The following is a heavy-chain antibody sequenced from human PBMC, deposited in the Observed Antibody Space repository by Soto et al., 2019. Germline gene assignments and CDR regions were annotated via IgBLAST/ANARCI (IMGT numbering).Heavy chain of an antibody. D-gene: IGHD3-16*01. CDR2: INPNSGGT. Sequence: PLKVYWKASGYTCTGYYMHWLRKKTGQGLEWMGWINPNSGGTNYAQKFQGRVTMTRDTSISTAYMELSRLRSDDTAVYYCARSFGDNAYYYGMDVWGQGTTVTVPS. J-gene: IGHJ6*02. CDR1: GYTCTGYY. V-gene: IGHV1-2*02. CDR3: ARSFGDNAYYYGMDV.